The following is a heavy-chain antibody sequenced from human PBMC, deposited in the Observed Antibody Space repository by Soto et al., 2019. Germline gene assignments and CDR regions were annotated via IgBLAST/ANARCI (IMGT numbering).Heavy chain of an antibody. Sequence: QVQLVESGGGVVQPGRSLRLSCAASGFTFSSYGMHWVRQAPGKGLEWVAVISYDGSNKYYADSVKGRFTISRDNSKNTLYLQMNSLRAEDTAVYYCAKEEKASCCTNWFDPWGQGTLVTVSS. V-gene: IGHV3-30*18. D-gene: IGHD2-2*01. J-gene: IGHJ5*02. CDR3: AKEEKASCCTNWFDP. CDR1: GFTFSSYG. CDR2: ISYDGSNK.